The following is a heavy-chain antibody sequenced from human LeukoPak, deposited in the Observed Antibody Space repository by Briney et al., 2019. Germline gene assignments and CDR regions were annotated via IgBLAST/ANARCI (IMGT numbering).Heavy chain of an antibody. Sequence: PGGSLRLSCAASGFTFSDYYMFWIRQAPGKGLEWVSYISSSGSTKYYADSVKGRFTISRDNAKSSLYLQMNSLRAEDTAVYYCARRAGAYSHPYDYWGQGTLVTVSS. D-gene: IGHD4/OR15-4a*01. CDR1: GFTFSDYY. V-gene: IGHV3-11*01. CDR3: ARRAGAYSHPYDY. J-gene: IGHJ4*02. CDR2: ISSSGSTK.